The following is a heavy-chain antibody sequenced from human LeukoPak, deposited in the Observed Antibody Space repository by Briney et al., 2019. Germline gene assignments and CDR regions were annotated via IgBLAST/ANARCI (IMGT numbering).Heavy chain of an antibody. CDR2: IYYSGST. D-gene: IGHD3-3*01. CDR1: GGSISSGGYY. Sequence: SETLSLTCTVSGGSISSGGYYWSWIRQHPGKGLEWIGYIYYSGSTYYNPSLKSRVTISVDTSKNQFSLKLSSVTAADTAVYYCARDLAYYDFWSGYYPDAFGIWGQGTMVTVSS. CDR3: ARDLAYYDFWSGYYPDAFGI. V-gene: IGHV4-31*03. J-gene: IGHJ3*02.